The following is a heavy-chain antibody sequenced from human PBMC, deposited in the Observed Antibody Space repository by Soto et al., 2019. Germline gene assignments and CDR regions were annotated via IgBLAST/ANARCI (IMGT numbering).Heavy chain of an antibody. CDR3: ARNLWFGTYYYYGMDV. D-gene: IGHD3-10*01. CDR1: GYTFTSYG. V-gene: IGHV1-18*01. Sequence: ASVKVSCKASGYTFTSYGISWVRQAPGQGLEWMGWISAYNGNTNYAQKLQGRVTMTTDTSTSTAYMELRSLSSDDTAVYYCARNLWFGTYYYYGMDVWGQRTTVTVSS. J-gene: IGHJ6*02. CDR2: ISAYNGNT.